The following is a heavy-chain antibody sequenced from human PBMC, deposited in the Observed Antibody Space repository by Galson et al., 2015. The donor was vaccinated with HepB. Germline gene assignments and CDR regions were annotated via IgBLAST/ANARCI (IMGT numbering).Heavy chain of an antibody. CDR2: INPSGGST. D-gene: IGHD3-22*01. V-gene: IGHV1-46*01. CDR3: ARDLRYYDSSGSGFDP. CDR1: GYTFTSYY. J-gene: IGHJ5*02. Sequence: SVKVSCKASGYTFTSYYMHWVRQAPGQGLEWMGIINPSGGSTSYAQKFQGRVTMTRDTSTSTVYMELSSLRSEDTAVYYCARDLRYYDSSGSGFDPWGQGTLVTVSS.